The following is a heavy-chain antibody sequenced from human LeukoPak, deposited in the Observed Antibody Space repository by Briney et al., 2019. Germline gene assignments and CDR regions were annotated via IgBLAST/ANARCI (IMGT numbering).Heavy chain of an antibody. J-gene: IGHJ4*02. V-gene: IGHV4-59*08. CDR3: ARARGDYYDSSGYYSAFDY. Sequence: SETLSLTCTVSGGSISSYYWSWIRQPPGKGLEWIGYISYSGGTNYNPALKSRVTISVDTSKNQFSLKLSSVTAADTAVYYCARARGDYYDSSGYYSAFDYWGQGTLVTVSS. D-gene: IGHD3-22*01. CDR1: GGSISSYY. CDR2: ISYSGGT.